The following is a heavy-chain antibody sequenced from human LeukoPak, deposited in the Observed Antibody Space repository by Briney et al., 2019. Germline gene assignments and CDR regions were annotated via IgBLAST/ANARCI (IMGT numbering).Heavy chain of an antibody. J-gene: IGHJ6*04. D-gene: IGHD2-2*01. CDR1: GFTFSSYE. Sequence: GGSLRLSCAASGFTFSSYEMNWVRQAPGKGLEGVSYISSSSSTIYYADSVKGRFTISRDNAKNSLYLQMNSLRAEDTAVYYCARDFNTAAKSMYVWGKGTTPTVCS. CDR3: ARDFNTAAKSMYV. V-gene: IGHV3-48*03. CDR2: ISSSSSTI.